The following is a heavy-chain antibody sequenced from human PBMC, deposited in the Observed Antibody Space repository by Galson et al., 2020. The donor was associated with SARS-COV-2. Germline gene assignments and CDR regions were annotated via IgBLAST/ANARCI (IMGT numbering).Heavy chain of an antibody. D-gene: IGHD3-22*01. CDR3: AREDYYDSSGPSFDY. V-gene: IGHV3-33*01. Sequence: GGSLRLPCAASGFTFSSYGMHWVRQAPGKGLEWVAVIWYDGSNKYYADSVKGRFTISRDNSKNTLYLQMNSLRAEDTAVYYCAREDYYDSSGPSFDYWGQGTLVTVSS. J-gene: IGHJ4*02. CDR1: GFTFSSYG. CDR2: IWYDGSNK.